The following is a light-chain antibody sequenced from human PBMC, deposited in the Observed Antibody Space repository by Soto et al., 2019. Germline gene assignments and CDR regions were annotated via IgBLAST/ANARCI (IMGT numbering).Light chain of an antibody. V-gene: IGKV1-17*01. CDR2: LAS. J-gene: IGKJ4*01. CDR1: QDIRGN. Sequence: DIQMTQSTSSLSASVGDRVTITCRASQDIRGNLGWYQQKPGEAPKRLIYLASRLQSGVPARFSGSGSGTEFTLTITSLQPEDFATYFCLQHNGYPLTFCGGTKVDIK. CDR3: LQHNGYPLT.